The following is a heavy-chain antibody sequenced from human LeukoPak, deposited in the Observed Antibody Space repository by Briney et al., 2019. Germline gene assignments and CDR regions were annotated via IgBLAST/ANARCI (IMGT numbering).Heavy chain of an antibody. Sequence: WESLKISCKGSGYSFTSYWIGWVRQMPGKGLEWMGIIYPGDSDTIYSPSSQGQVTISADKSISTAYLQWSSLKASDTAMYYCARLGYDSSGYYRGNFDYWGQGTLVTVSS. CDR2: IYPGDSDT. CDR1: GYSFTSYW. V-gene: IGHV5-51*01. D-gene: IGHD3-22*01. CDR3: ARLGYDSSGYYRGNFDY. J-gene: IGHJ4*02.